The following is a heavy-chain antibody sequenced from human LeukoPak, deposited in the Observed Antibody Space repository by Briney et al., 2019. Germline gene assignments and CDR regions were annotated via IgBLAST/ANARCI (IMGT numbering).Heavy chain of an antibody. CDR3: ARAPIPAARTIFDF. Sequence: SVKVSCKASGGTFSSYAISWVRQAPGQRLEWMGGLIPIFGTANYAQKFQGRVTITADESTSTAYMELSSLRSEDTAVYYCARAPIPAARTIFDFWGRGTLVRVSS. J-gene: IGHJ4*02. V-gene: IGHV1-69*01. CDR1: GGTFSSYA. CDR2: LIPIFGTA. D-gene: IGHD6-13*01.